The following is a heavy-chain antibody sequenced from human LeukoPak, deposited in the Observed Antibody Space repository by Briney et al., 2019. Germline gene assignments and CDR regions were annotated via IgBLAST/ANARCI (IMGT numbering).Heavy chain of an antibody. D-gene: IGHD2-2*01. CDR3: ARGRYCGSTSCPPGPY. CDR2: INHGGST. CDR1: GGSFSGYS. V-gene: IGHV4-34*01. J-gene: IGHJ4*02. Sequence: SETLSLTCAVYGGSFSGYSWSWIRQPPGKGLEWIGDINHGGSTNYNPSLKSRVTISVDTSKDQFSLNLNSVTAADTAVYYCARGRYCGSTSCPPGPYWGQGTLVTVSS.